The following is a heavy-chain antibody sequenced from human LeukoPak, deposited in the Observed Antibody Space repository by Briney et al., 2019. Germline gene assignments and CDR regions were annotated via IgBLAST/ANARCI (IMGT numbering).Heavy chain of an antibody. D-gene: IGHD3-22*01. CDR1: GFTFDDYA. CDR2: ISWDGGST. CDR3: AKDKSDESSGYPEH. Sequence: GGSLRLSCAASGFTFDDYAMHWVRKAPGKGLERVSLISWDGGSTYYADSVKGRLTISRDNIKNYLYLQMNSLRAEDTALYYCAKDKSDESSGYPEHWGQGTLVTVSS. V-gene: IGHV3-43D*03. J-gene: IGHJ4*02.